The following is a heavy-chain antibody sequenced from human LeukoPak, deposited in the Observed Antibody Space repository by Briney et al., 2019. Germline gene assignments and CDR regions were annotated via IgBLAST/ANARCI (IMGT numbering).Heavy chain of an antibody. CDR1: GFTFSSYG. J-gene: IGHJ4*02. CDR2: IRYDGSNK. Sequence: GGSLRLSCAASGFTFSSYGMHWVRQAPGRGLEWVAFIRYDGSNKYYADSVKGRFTISRDNSKNTLYLQMNSLRAEDTAVYYCAKDTGGYSSFDYWGQGTLVTVSS. V-gene: IGHV3-30*02. CDR3: AKDTGGYSSFDY. D-gene: IGHD3-22*01.